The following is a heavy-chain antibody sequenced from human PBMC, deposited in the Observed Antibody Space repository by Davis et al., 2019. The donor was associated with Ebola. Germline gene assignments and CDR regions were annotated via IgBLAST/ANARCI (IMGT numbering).Heavy chain of an antibody. CDR3: AKVPYQGWYFDL. CDR2: ISYDGSNK. CDR1: GFTFSNYA. V-gene: IGHV3-30-3*01. D-gene: IGHD3-16*01. Sequence: GGSLRLSCAASGFTFSNYAMHWVRQAPGKGLEWVAVISYDGSNKYYADSVKGRFTISRDNSKNTLYLQMNSLRAEDTAVYYCAKVPYQGWYFDLWGRGTLVTVSS. J-gene: IGHJ2*01.